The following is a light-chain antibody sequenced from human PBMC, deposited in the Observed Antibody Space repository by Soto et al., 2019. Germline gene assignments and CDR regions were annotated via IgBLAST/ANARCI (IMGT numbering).Light chain of an antibody. J-gene: IGKJ1*01. V-gene: IGKV3-15*01. CDR3: LQHNNRPRT. CDR2: GAS. CDR1: QSISSN. Sequence: EIVMTQSPVTLSVSPGERATLSCRASQSISSNLAWYQHKPGQAPRLLIFGASTRATDVPARFSGSGSGTEFTLTISSLQSEDFAVYYCLQHNNRPRTFGQGTKVEVK.